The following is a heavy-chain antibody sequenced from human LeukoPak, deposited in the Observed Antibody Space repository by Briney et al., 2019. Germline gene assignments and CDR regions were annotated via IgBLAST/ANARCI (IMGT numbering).Heavy chain of an antibody. CDR1: GFTFSSYS. J-gene: IGHJ4*02. V-gene: IGHV3-48*01. CDR2: ISSSSSTI. Sequence: GGSLRLSCAASGFTFSSYSMNWVRQAPGKGLEWVSYISSSSSTIYYADSVTGRFTISRDNAKNTLYLQMNSLRAEDTAVYYCARVGSSSWYYFDYWGQGTLVTVSS. CDR3: ARVGSSSWYYFDY. D-gene: IGHD6-13*01.